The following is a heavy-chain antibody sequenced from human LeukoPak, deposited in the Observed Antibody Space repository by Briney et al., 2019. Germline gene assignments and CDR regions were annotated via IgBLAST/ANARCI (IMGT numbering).Heavy chain of an antibody. CDR1: GFTFSSYA. J-gene: IGHJ4*02. V-gene: IGHV3-23*01. D-gene: IGHD3-22*01. Sequence: GGSLRLSCAASGFTFSSYAMSWVRQAPGKGLEWVSAISGSGGSTYCADSVKGRFTISRDNSKNTLYLQMNSLRAEDTAVYYCAKDRFKNYDSSGYYYWHWGQGTLVTVSS. CDR3: AKDRFKNYDSSGYYYWH. CDR2: ISGSGGST.